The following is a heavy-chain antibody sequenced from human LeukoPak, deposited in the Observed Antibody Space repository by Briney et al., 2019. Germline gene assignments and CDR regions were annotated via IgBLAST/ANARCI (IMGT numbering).Heavy chain of an antibody. V-gene: IGHV4-31*11. Sequence: SETLSLTCAVSGGSISSGGYYWSWIRQHPGKGLEWIGYIYYSGSTYYNPSLKSRVTISVDTSKNQFSLKLSSVTAADTAVYYCAIYSYGPIDYWGQGTLVTVSS. CDR1: GGSISSGGYY. CDR2: IYYSGST. D-gene: IGHD5-18*01. CDR3: AIYSYGPIDY. J-gene: IGHJ4*02.